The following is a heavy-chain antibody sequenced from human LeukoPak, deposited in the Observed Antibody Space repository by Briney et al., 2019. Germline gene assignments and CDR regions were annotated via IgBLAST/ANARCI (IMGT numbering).Heavy chain of an antibody. CDR3: ARHKLHFGGPGALDL. Sequence: SETLSLTCAVSGGSISSSAYFWGWVRQPPGKGLEWIANIYFTGKTYYNPSLRGRVTIAVDTSKNQLSLRLSSVTAADTALYYYARHKLHFGGPGALDLWGPGTMVTVS. CDR1: GGSISSSAYF. V-gene: IGHV4-39*01. J-gene: IGHJ3*01. CDR2: IYFTGKT. D-gene: IGHD4-23*01.